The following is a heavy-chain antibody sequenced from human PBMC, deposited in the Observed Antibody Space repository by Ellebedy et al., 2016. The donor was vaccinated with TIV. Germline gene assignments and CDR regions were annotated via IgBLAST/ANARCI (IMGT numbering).Heavy chain of an antibody. CDR1: GYTFTSYG. CDR3: ARAGMTIFGAVKGGNWCDP. Sequence: ASVKVSXXASGYTFTSYGISWVRQAPGQGLEWMGWISAYNGNTNYAQKLQGRVTMTRDTSTSTVYMELSSLRSEDTAVYYCARAGMTIFGAVKGGNWCDPWGQGTLVTVSS. D-gene: IGHD3-3*01. J-gene: IGHJ5*02. V-gene: IGHV1-18*01. CDR2: ISAYNGNT.